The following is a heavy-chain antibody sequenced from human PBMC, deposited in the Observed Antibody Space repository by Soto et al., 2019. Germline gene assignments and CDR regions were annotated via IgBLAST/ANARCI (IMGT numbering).Heavy chain of an antibody. CDR1: GYTFTSYD. D-gene: IGHD3-22*01. V-gene: IGHV1-8*01. CDR2: MNPNSGNT. Sequence: ASMKVSCKASGYTFTSYDINWVRQATGQGLEWMGWMNPNSGNTGYAQKFQGRVTMTRNTSISTAYMELSSLRSEDTAVYYCARLGYYDSSGPVGFDPWGQGTLVTVSS. J-gene: IGHJ5*02. CDR3: ARLGYYDSSGPVGFDP.